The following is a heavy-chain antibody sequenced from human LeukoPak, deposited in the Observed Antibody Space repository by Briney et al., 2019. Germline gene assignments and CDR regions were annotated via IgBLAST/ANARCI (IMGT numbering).Heavy chain of an antibody. J-gene: IGHJ4*02. CDR2: INYSGST. Sequence: SETLSLTCTVSGGSISSYYWSWIRQPPGKGLEWIGSINYSGSTYYNPSLKSRVTMSVDTSKNQFSLNLNSVTAADTAMYFCARKLRDYVWGTYREGYFDYWGQGTLVTVSS. CDR1: GGSISSYY. V-gene: IGHV4-39*07. CDR3: ARKLRDYVWGTYREGYFDY. D-gene: IGHD3-16*02.